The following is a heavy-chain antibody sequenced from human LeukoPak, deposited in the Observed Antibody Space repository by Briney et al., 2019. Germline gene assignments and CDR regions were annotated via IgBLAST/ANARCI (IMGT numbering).Heavy chain of an antibody. CDR1: GLTFSSYA. Sequence: PGGSLRLSCAASGLTFSSYAMKWVRQGPGKGLEWVAYISKSGVTIYHAESVKGRFTISRDNAKNSLYLQMDSLRAEDTAVYYCASATEAPGYWGQGTLVTVSS. CDR2: ISKSGVTI. J-gene: IGHJ4*02. CDR3: ASATEAPGY. V-gene: IGHV3-48*03. D-gene: IGHD6-6*01.